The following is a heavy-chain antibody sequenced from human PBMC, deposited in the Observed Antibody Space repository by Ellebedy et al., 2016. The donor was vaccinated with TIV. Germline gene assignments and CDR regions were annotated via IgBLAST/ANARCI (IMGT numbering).Heavy chain of an antibody. CDR1: GYTFTSYG. V-gene: IGHV1-18*01. CDR3: ARDRDSSKGYYYGTDV. D-gene: IGHD6-19*01. Sequence: AASVKVSCKASGYTFTSYGISWVRQAPGQGLEWMGWISAYNGNTNYAQKLQGRVTMTTDTSTSTAYMELRSLRSDDTAVYYCARDRDSSKGYYYGTDVWGQGTTVTVSS. J-gene: IGHJ6*02. CDR2: ISAYNGNT.